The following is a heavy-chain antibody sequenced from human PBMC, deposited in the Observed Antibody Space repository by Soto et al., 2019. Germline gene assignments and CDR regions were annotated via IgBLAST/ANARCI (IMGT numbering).Heavy chain of an antibody. CDR2: ISSNSDTI. J-gene: IGHJ4*02. D-gene: IGHD4-17*01. V-gene: IGHV3-9*02. Sequence: PGGSLRLSCVASGFPADDYAMHWVRKAPGKGLEWVSGISSNSDTIDYADSVKGRFTISRDNAKNSLFLQMNSLRPEDTALYYCAKDMKWGGMTTIHYFDSWGQGTLVTVSS. CDR3: AKDMKWGGMTTIHYFDS. CDR1: GFPADDYA.